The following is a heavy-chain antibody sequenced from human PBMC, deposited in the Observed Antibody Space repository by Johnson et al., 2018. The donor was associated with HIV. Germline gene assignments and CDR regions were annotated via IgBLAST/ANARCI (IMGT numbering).Heavy chain of an antibody. D-gene: IGHD6-6*01. CDR2: ISYDGINK. J-gene: IGHJ3*02. CDR1: GFSFSPYA. V-gene: IGHV3-30*04. Sequence: VQLVESGGGVVQPGRSLRLSCAASGFSFSPYALHWVRQAPGKGLEWETIISYDGINKYYAESVKGRFTISRDISKDTLYLQMNSLRAEDTAVYYCARDILEYSSSVPDAFDIWGQGTMVTVSS. CDR3: ARDILEYSSSVPDAFDI.